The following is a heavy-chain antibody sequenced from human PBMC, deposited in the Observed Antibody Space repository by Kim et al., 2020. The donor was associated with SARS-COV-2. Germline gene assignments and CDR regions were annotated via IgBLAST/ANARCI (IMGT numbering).Heavy chain of an antibody. Sequence: ASVKVSCKTSGHTFTRDSIHWVRQAPGQGFEWMGGIDCANGNTKYSQNFHGRVTFTRDTSASTAYVELSSLRSEDPAVYYFLGGYYLEYWGQGTLVTVS. D-gene: IGHD2-15*01. CDR2: IDCANGNT. J-gene: IGHJ4*02. V-gene: IGHV1-3*01. CDR3: LGGYYLEY. CDR1: GHTFTRDS.